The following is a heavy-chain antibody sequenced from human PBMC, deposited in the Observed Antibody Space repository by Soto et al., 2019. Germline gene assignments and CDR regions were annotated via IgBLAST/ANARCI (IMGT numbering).Heavy chain of an antibody. CDR2: ISYDGSNK. D-gene: IGHD6-6*01. V-gene: IGHV3-30*04. J-gene: IGHJ3*02. CDR3: AIVAKYSSSESGSGAFDI. CDR1: GFTFSSYA. Sequence: GGSLRLYCAASGFTFSSYAMHWVRQDPGKGLEWVAVISYDGSNKYYADSVKGRFTISRDNSKNTLYLQINSLRAEDTAVYYCAIVAKYSSSESGSGAFDIWGQGTMVTVSS.